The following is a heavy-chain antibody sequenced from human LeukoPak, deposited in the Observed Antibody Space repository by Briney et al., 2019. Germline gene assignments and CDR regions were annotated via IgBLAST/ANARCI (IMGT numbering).Heavy chain of an antibody. Sequence: GGSLRLSCTASGFTFGDYALSWVRQAPGKGLEWVSVIYSGGSTYYADSVKGRIIISRDNAKNSLYLQMNSLRAEDTAVYYCASSIVADGTSPFDYWGQGTLVTVSS. CDR1: GFTFGDYA. CDR2: IYSGGST. CDR3: ASSIVADGTSPFDY. V-gene: IGHV3-53*01. D-gene: IGHD6-13*01. J-gene: IGHJ4*02.